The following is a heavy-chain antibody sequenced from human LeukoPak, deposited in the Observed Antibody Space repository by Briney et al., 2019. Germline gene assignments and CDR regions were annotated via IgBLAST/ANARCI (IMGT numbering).Heavy chain of an antibody. V-gene: IGHV4-34*01. J-gene: IGHJ5*02. CDR2: INHSGST. Sequence: SETLSLTCAVYGGSFSGYYWSWIRQPPGKGLEWIGKINHSGSTNYNPSLKSRVTISVDTSKNQFSLKLSSVTAADTAVYYCARGRYYDFWSGYFSGWFDPWGQGTLVTVSS. CDR3: ARGRYYDFWSGYFSGWFDP. CDR1: GGSFSGYY. D-gene: IGHD3-3*01.